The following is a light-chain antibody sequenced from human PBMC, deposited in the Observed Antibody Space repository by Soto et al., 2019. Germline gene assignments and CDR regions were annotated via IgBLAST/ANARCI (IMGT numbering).Light chain of an antibody. Sequence: QLVLTQPPSASGTPGQRVTISCSGSNSNIGSKTVNWYQQVPGTAPKLLIYSNNQRPAGVPDRFSGTKSGTSASLAISGLQSEDEADYSCVAWDDSLNGWVFGGGTQLTVL. CDR3: VAWDDSLNGWV. J-gene: IGLJ3*02. CDR2: SNN. CDR1: NSNIGSKT. V-gene: IGLV1-44*01.